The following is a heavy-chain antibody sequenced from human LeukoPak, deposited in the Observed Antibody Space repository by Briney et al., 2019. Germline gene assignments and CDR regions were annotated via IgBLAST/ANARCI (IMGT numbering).Heavy chain of an antibody. CDR1: AFTFSSYG. CDR3: ARDVGGGDTFDY. Sequence: GGSLRLSCAASAFTFSSYGMSWVRQAPGKGLEWVSAISGDGRDIFYADAVKGRFTISRDNSKNTLYLQMNSLRAEDTAVYFCARDVGGGDTFDYWGQGTLVTVSS. D-gene: IGHD2-21*02. J-gene: IGHJ4*02. V-gene: IGHV3-23*01. CDR2: ISGDGRDI.